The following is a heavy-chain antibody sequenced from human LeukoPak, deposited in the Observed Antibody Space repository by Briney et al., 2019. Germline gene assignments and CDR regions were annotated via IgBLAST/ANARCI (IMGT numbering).Heavy chain of an antibody. Sequence: PSETLSLTCTVSGGSISSGGYYWSWIRQPPGKGLEWIGYIYYSGSTYYNPSLKSRVTISVDTSKNQFSLKLSSVTAADTAVYYCARDPGGYLGFEGYWGQGTLVTVSS. D-gene: IGHD5-12*01. CDR1: GGSISSGGYY. CDR3: ARDPGGYLGFEGY. J-gene: IGHJ4*02. CDR2: IYYSGST. V-gene: IGHV4-30-4*08.